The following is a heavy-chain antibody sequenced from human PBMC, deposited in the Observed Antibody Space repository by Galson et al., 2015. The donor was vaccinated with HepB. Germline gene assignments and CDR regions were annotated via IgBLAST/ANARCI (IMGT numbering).Heavy chain of an antibody. CDR1: GFTFSSYS. J-gene: IGHJ5*02. D-gene: IGHD6-13*01. CDR3: ARDAHIAAAGTYNWFDP. CDR2: ISSSSSYI. V-gene: IGHV3-21*01. Sequence: SLRLSCAASGFTFSSYSMNWVRQAPGKGLEWVSSISSSSSYIYYADSVKGRFTISRDNAKNSLYLQMNSLRAEDTAVYYCARDAHIAAAGTYNWFDPWGQGTLVTVSS.